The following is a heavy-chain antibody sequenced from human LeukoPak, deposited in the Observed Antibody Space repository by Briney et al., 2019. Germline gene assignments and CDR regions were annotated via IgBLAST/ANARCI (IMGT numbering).Heavy chain of an antibody. CDR3: AKGMVRGVNNWFDP. V-gene: IGHV3-23*01. Sequence: GGSLRLSCAASGFTFSSYWMSLVRQAPGKGLEWVSAISGSGGSTYYADSVKGRFTISRDNSKNTLYLQMNSLRAEDTAVYYCAKGMVRGVNNWFDPWGQGTLVTVSS. CDR1: GFTFSSYW. D-gene: IGHD3-10*01. J-gene: IGHJ5*02. CDR2: ISGSGGST.